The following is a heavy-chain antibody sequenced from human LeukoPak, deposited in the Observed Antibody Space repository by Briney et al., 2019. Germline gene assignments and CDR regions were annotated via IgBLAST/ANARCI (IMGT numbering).Heavy chain of an antibody. V-gene: IGHV3-21*01. CDR2: ISSSSSYI. D-gene: IGHD6-19*01. J-gene: IGHJ4*02. Sequence: GRSLRLSCAPSGFTFSSYGMHWVRQAPGKGLEWVSSISSSSSYIYYADSVKSRFTISRDNAKNSLYLQMNSLRAEDTAVYYCARDWAVAGKGYYFDYWGQGTLVTVSS. CDR1: GFTFSSYG. CDR3: ARDWAVAGKGYYFDY.